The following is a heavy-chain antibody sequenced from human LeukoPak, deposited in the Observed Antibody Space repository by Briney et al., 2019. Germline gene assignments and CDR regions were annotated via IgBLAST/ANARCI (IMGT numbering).Heavy chain of an antibody. CDR2: INQDGSEQ. CDR1: GFTFTNNW. D-gene: IGHD6-6*01. V-gene: IGHV3-7*01. Sequence: GGSLRLSCAASGFTFTNNWMSWVRQAPGKGLEWVANINQDGSEQYYVDSVEGRFTISRDNAKNSLSLQMNSLRGEDTAVYYCVRALGSPSADYWGQGTLVTVSS. J-gene: IGHJ4*02. CDR3: VRALGSPSADY.